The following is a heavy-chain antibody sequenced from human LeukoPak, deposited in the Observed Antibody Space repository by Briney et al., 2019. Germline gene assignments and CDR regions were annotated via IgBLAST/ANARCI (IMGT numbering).Heavy chain of an antibody. J-gene: IGHJ4*02. D-gene: IGHD3-22*01. CDR2: INPSGGST. Sequence: ASVKVFCKASGYTFTSYYMHWVRQAPRQGLEWMGIINPSGGSTSYAQKFQGRVTMTEDTSTDTAYMELSSLRSEDTAVYYCATDLRDSNNWGQGTLVTVSS. CDR1: GYTFTSYY. V-gene: IGHV1-46*01. CDR3: ATDLRDSNN.